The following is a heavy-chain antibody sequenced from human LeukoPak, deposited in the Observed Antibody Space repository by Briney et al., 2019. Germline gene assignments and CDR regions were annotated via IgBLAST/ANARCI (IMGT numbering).Heavy chain of an antibody. CDR3: AKYFAGSGYAFDM. V-gene: IGHV3-30*18. D-gene: IGHD5-18*01. J-gene: IGHJ3*02. Sequence: PGTSLRLSCAASGFSFTSYNFHWVRQAPGKGLKWLGFISYDGNIKYEDSVKGRFTISRDNSKNTLYLQMNSLRAEDTALYYCAKYFAGSGYAFDMWGQGTMVTVSS. CDR2: ISYDGNIK. CDR1: GFSFTSYN.